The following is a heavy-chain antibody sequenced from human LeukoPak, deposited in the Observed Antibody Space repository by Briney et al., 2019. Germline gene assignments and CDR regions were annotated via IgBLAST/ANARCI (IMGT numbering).Heavy chain of an antibody. CDR3: AREGRGYAFDI. J-gene: IGHJ3*02. CDR2: INTDGSST. CDR1: GFTFSSYW. V-gene: IGHV3-74*01. Sequence: PGGSLRLSCAASGFTFSSYWMHWVRQAPGKGLVWVSRINTDGSSTSYADSVKGRFTISRDNAKNTLYLQMNSLRAEDTAVYYCAREGRGYAFDIWGQGTMVTVSS.